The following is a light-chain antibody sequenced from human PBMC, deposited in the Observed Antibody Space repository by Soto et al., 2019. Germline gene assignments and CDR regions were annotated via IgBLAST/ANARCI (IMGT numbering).Light chain of an antibody. CDR1: QNIGTS. CDR2: DSS. J-gene: IGKJ4*01. V-gene: IGKV3-11*01. CDR3: QQRSNWPPVT. Sequence: EIVLTPSPASLSLSPGERATLSCRASQNIGTSLAWYQQKPGQSPRLLIYDSSNRATGIPARFSGSGSGTDFTLTISSLEPEDFAVYYCQQRSNWPPVTFGGGTKVDIK.